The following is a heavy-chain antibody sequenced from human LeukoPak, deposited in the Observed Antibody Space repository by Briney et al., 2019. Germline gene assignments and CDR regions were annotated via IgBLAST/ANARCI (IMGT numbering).Heavy chain of an antibody. CDR1: GSTFTSYD. J-gene: IGHJ6*03. CDR3: ARWQYQLLFYGYMDV. D-gene: IGHD2-2*01. Sequence: ASVKVSCKASGSTFTSYDINRVRQATGQGIEWMWWINPNSGNTGYAQKFHGRVTITSNTSIGTAYMQLSSLRSEDTAVYYCARWQYQLLFYGYMDVWGKGTTVTVSS. CDR2: INPNSGNT. V-gene: IGHV1-8*03.